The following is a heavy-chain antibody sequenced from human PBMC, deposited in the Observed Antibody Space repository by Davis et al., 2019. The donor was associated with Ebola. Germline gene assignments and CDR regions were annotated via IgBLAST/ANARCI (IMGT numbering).Heavy chain of an antibody. CDR1: GYTFTSHY. V-gene: IGHV1-46*01. CDR3: ARHDTMIVDAFDI. Sequence: AASVKISCKASGYTFTSHYMHWVRQAPGQGLEWMGIINPGGGSISYAQKFQGRVTMTRDTSTSTVHMELSSLRSEDTAVYYCARHDTMIVDAFDIWGQGTMVTVSS. D-gene: IGHD3-22*01. CDR2: INPGGGSI. J-gene: IGHJ3*02.